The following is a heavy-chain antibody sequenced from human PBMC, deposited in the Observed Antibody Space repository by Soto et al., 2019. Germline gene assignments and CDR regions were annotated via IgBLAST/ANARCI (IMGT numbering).Heavy chain of an antibody. CDR3: ARGPPTYIVVVPAAGDHGMDV. Sequence: ASVKVSCKASGYTFTGYYMHWVRQAPGQGLEWMGWINPNSGGTNYAQKFQGWVTMTRDTSISTAYMELSRLRSDDTAVYYCARGPPTYIVVVPAAGDHGMDVWGQGTTVTVSS. CDR2: INPNSGGT. J-gene: IGHJ6*02. D-gene: IGHD2-2*01. V-gene: IGHV1-2*04. CDR1: GYTFTGYY.